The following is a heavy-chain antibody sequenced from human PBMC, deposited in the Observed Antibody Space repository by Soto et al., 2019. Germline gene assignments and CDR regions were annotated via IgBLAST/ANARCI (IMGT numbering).Heavy chain of an antibody. J-gene: IGHJ4*02. CDR1: GFTFSNAW. Sequence: EVQLVESGGGLVKPGGSLRLSCAASGFTFSNAWMNWVRQAPGKGLEWDGRIKSKTDGGTTDYAAPVKGRFTISRDDSKNTLYLQMNSLKTEDTAVYYCTTHVDTAMLIDYWGQGTLVTVSS. V-gene: IGHV3-15*07. D-gene: IGHD5-18*01. CDR3: TTHVDTAMLIDY. CDR2: IKSKTDGGTT.